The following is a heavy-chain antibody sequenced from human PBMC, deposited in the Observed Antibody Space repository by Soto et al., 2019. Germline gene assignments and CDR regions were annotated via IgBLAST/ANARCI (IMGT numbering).Heavy chain of an antibody. CDR3: ARSWRDCSCGSCYFYFDY. J-gene: IGHJ4*02. V-gene: IGHV1-69*01. Sequence: QVQLVQSGAEVKKPGSSVKVSCKASGGTFSSYAISWVRQAPGQGLEWMGGIIPIFGTANYAQTLQGRVTITADESTSTAYMELSSLRSEDTAVYYCARSWRDCSCGSCYFYFDYWGQGTLVTVSS. CDR2: IIPIFGTA. CDR1: GGTFSSYA. D-gene: IGHD2-15*01.